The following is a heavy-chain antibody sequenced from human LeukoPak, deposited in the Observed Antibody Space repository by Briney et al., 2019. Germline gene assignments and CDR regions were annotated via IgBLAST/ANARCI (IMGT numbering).Heavy chain of an antibody. Sequence: GGSLRLSCAASGFTFSSYVMSWVRQAPGKGLEWVSVIRGSGGSTYYADSVKGRFTISRDNSKNTLYLQMNSLRAEDTAIYYCAKGTGSSWSGMDYYYYGMDVWGQGTLVTVSS. CDR1: GFTFSSYV. V-gene: IGHV3-23*01. CDR3: AKGTGSSWSGMDYYYYGMDV. J-gene: IGHJ6*02. D-gene: IGHD6-13*01. CDR2: IRGSGGST.